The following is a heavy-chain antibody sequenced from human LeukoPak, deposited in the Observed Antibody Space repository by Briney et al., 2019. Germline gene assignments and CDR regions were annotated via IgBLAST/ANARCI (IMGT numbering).Heavy chain of an antibody. V-gene: IGHV5-51*03. Sequence: PGESRTLSWMGAGYTFTSYWIGWVRQMPGKGLEWVGIIYPGDADTIYSPSLQGQVTISADKSISTAYLQWSSLKASDTAMYYCARTFSGYDSHYYYYMDVWGKGTTVTVSS. J-gene: IGHJ6*03. CDR3: ARTFSGYDSHYYYYMDV. CDR1: GYTFTSYW. D-gene: IGHD5-12*01. CDR2: IYPGDADT.